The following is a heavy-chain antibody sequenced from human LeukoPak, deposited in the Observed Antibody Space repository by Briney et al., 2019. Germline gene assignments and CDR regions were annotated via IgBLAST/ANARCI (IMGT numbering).Heavy chain of an antibody. CDR1: GYSFTSYW. CDR3: ARQALGYCSGGSCYSEDYFDY. CDR2: IYPGDSDT. V-gene: IGHV5-51*01. J-gene: IGHJ4*02. Sequence: GESLKISCKGSGYSFTSYWIGWVRQMPGKGLEWMGIIYPGDSDTRYSPSFQGQVTISADKSISTAYLQWSSLKASATAMYYCARQALGYCSGGSCYSEDYFDYWGQGTLVTVSS. D-gene: IGHD2-15*01.